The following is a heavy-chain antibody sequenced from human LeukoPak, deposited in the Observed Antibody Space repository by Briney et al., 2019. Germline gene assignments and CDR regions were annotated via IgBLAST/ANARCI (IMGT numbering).Heavy chain of an antibody. CDR3: ARGDIVVVVAATHYYYYYMDV. CDR2: IYHSGST. V-gene: IGHV4-4*02. D-gene: IGHD2-15*01. CDR1: GGSISSSNW. Sequence: SGTLSLTCAVSGGSISSSNWWSWVRQPPGKGLEWIGEIYHSGSTNYNPSLKSRVTISVDKSKNQFSLKLSSVTAADTAVYYCARGDIVVVVAATHYYYYYMDVWGKGTTVTISS. J-gene: IGHJ6*03.